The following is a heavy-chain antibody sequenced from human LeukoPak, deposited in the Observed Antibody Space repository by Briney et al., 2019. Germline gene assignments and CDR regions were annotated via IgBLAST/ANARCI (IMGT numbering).Heavy chain of an antibody. CDR1: GGSISSGGYY. V-gene: IGHV4-31*03. D-gene: IGHD3-9*01. Sequence: PSHTLSLTCTVSGGSISSGGYYWRWSRQHPGRGLEWIVYIYYSGSTYYNPSLKSRVTISVDTSKNQFSLKLSSVTAADTAVYYCASLPYYDILTGYYGVYWGQGTLVTVSS. CDR3: ASLPYYDILTGYYGVY. J-gene: IGHJ4*02. CDR2: IYYSGST.